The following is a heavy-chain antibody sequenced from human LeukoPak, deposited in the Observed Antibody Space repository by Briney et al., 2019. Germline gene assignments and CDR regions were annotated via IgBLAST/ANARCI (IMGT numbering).Heavy chain of an antibody. J-gene: IGHJ3*02. CDR3: ARATAFFDI. V-gene: IGHV4-61*10. Sequence: PSETLSLTCTVSGDSISSGSYYWSWIRQPAGKGLEWIGRIYGRGGSNYNPSLKSRVTISVDTSKNQFSLKLTSVTAADTAVYYRARATAFFDIWGQGTMVTVSS. CDR2: IYGRGGS. CDR1: GDSISSGSYY.